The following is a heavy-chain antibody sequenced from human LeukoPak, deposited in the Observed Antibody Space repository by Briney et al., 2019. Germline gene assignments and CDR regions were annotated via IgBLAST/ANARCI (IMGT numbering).Heavy chain of an antibody. Sequence: ASVKVSCKASGYTFTSYGISWVRQAPGQGLEWMGWISAYNGNTNYAQKLQGRVTMTTDTSTSTAYMELRSLRSDDTAVYYCARDQGSGWYRRSVDWFDPWGQGTLVTVSS. CDR2: ISAYNGNT. J-gene: IGHJ5*02. V-gene: IGHV1-18*01. CDR1: GYTFTSYG. CDR3: ARDQGSGWYRRSVDWFDP. D-gene: IGHD6-19*01.